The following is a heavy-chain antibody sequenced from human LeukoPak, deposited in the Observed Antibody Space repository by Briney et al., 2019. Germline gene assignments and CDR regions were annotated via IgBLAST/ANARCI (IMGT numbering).Heavy chain of an antibody. Sequence: SETLSLTCTVSAYSISSGYYWGWIRQPPGKGLEWIGSLSHSGSTYYNPSLKSRVTISVDTSKNQFSLKLSSVTAADTAVYYCARSSGSYSALLHAFDIWGQGTMVTVSS. V-gene: IGHV4-38-2*02. D-gene: IGHD1-26*01. CDR3: ARSSGSYSALLHAFDI. J-gene: IGHJ3*02. CDR2: LSHSGST. CDR1: AYSISSGYY.